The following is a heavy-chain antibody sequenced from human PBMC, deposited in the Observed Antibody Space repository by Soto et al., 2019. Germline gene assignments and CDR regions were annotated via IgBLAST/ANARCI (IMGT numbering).Heavy chain of an antibody. V-gene: IGHV4-34*01. CDR2: INHSGST. J-gene: IGHJ6*03. CDR1: GGSFSGYY. Sequence: PSETLSLTCAVYGGSFSGYYWSWVRQPPGKGLEWIGEINHSGSTNYNPSLKSRVTISVDTSKNQLSLKLSSVTAADTAVYYCARGSGLRRDYYYYYMDVWGKGTTVTAP. CDR3: ARGSGLRRDYYYYYMDV. D-gene: IGHD3-16*01.